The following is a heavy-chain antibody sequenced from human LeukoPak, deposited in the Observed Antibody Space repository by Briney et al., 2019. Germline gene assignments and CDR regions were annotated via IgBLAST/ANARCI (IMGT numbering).Heavy chain of an antibody. CDR2: IYTSGST. J-gene: IGHJ4*02. CDR1: GDSISNYY. CDR3: AREAAAGTFCFDY. Sequence: PSETLSLTCIVSGDSISNYYWSWIRQPAGKGLELIGRIYTSGSTNYNPSLKSRVTMSVDTSKNQFSLKLSSVTAADAAVYYCAREAAAGTFCFDYWGQGTLVTVSS. V-gene: IGHV4-4*07. D-gene: IGHD6-13*01.